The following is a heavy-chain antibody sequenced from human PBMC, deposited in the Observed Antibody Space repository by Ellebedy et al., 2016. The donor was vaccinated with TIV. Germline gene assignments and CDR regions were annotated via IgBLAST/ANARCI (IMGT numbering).Heavy chain of an antibody. J-gene: IGHJ4*02. CDR2: IVGGGGGT. CDR1: GFPFSNYA. Sequence: GESLKISCAASGFPFSNYAMTWVRQAPGKGLEWVSGIVGGGGGTYYAESVKGRFSISRDNSKNTVYLQMNSLRAEDTALYYCARGNCGNTCYVLEYWGQGTPVTVSS. V-gene: IGHV3-23*01. D-gene: IGHD2-15*01. CDR3: ARGNCGNTCYVLEY.